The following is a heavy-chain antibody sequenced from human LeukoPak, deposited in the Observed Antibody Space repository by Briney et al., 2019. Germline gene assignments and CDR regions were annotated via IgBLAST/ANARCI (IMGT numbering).Heavy chain of an antibody. CDR1: GESFSGYY. J-gene: IGHJ5*01. V-gene: IGHV4-34*01. CDR2: INHSGST. CDR3: ARQIAVVEPTDPNWFDS. D-gene: IGHD2-21*01. Sequence: PSETLSLTCAVYGESFSGYYWSWIRQPPGKGLEWIGEINHSGSTNYNPSLESRLTMSLDTSTGHFSLRLTSVTAADTAIYYCARQIAVVEPTDPNWFDSWGQGTLVTVSS.